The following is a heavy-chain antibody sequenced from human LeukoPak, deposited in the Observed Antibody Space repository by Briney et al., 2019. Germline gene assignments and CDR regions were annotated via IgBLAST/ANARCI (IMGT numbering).Heavy chain of an antibody. D-gene: IGHD6-19*01. V-gene: IGHV3-30*03. CDR3: ARDRIAVAGKRYFQH. Sequence: QPGGSLRLSCAASGFTFSSYGMHWVRQAPGKGLEWVAVISYDGSNKYYADSVKGRFTISRDNSKNTLYLQMNSLRAEDTAVYYCARDRIAVAGKRYFQHWGQGTLVTVSS. J-gene: IGHJ1*01. CDR2: ISYDGSNK. CDR1: GFTFSSYG.